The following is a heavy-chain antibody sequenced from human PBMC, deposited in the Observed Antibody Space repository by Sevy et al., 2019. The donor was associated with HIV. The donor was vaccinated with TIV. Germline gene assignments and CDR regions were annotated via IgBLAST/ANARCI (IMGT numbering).Heavy chain of an antibody. CDR1: GFTFSSYG. Sequence: GGSLRLSCAASGFTFSSYGMHWVRQAPGKGLEWVAVIWYDGSNKYYADSVKGRFTNSRDNSKNTPYLKMNSLRAEDTDVYYCARARFNVEMATTRRYYYYGMDVWGQGTTVTVSS. CDR3: ARARFNVEMATTRRYYYYGMDV. D-gene: IGHD5-12*01. V-gene: IGHV3-33*01. J-gene: IGHJ6*02. CDR2: IWYDGSNK.